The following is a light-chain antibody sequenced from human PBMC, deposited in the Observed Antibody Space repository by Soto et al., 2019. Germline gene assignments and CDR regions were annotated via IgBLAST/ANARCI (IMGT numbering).Light chain of an antibody. CDR2: GAS. J-gene: IGKJ4*01. CDR1: QSVSNNF. CDR3: QQHDISPLT. Sequence: DIVLTQSPGTVSLSPGERATLSCRASQSVSNNFLAWYQQKPGQAPRLLIYGASTRATGIPDRFSGSGFGTDFTLTITRLEPEDFAVYYCQQHDISPLTFGGGTKVEIK. V-gene: IGKV3-20*01.